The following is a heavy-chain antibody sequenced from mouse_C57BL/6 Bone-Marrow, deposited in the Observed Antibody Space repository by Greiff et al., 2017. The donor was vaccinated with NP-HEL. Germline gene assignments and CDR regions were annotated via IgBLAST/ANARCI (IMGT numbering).Heavy chain of an antibody. CDR1: GYTFTSYW. Sequence: QVQLQQPGAELVRPGSSVKLSCKASGYTFTSYWMDWVKQRPGQGLEWIGNIYPSDSETHYNQKFKDKATLTVDKSSSPAYMQLSSLTSEDSAVYYCARTLITTVKTYYFDYWGQGTTLTVAS. V-gene: IGHV1-61*01. D-gene: IGHD1-1*01. CDR2: IYPSDSET. CDR3: ARTLITTVKTYYFDY. J-gene: IGHJ2*01.